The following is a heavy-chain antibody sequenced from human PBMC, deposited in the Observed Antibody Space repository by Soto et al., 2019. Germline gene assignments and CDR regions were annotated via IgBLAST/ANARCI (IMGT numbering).Heavy chain of an antibody. Sequence: QVQLQESGPGLVKPSGTLSLTCAVSGGSISSSNWWSWVRQTPGKGLEWIGAIYHSGSTNYIPSLESQVTISVDKSKNPFSLKLSSVTAADTAVYYCASIHYDILTEAIWGQGTLVTVSS. J-gene: IGHJ4*02. D-gene: IGHD3-9*01. CDR1: GGSISSSNW. CDR3: ASIHYDILTEAI. V-gene: IGHV4-4*02. CDR2: IYHSGST.